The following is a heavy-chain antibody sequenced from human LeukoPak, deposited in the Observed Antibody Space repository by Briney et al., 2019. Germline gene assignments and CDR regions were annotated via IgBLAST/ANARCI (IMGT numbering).Heavy chain of an antibody. V-gene: IGHV3-21*01. Sequence: GGSLRLSCAASGFTFSSSNMDWVRQAPGQGLEWVASITSSSSLIYYTDSVKGRFTISRDNAKNPLYLQMNSLRAEDTAVYFCAKEGRSTTLGYWGQGSLVTVSS. CDR2: ITSSSSLI. D-gene: IGHD6-13*01. CDR1: GFTFSSSN. CDR3: AKEGRSTTLGY. J-gene: IGHJ4*02.